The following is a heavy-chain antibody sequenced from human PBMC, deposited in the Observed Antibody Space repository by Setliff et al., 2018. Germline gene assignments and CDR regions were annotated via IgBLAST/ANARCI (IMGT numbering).Heavy chain of an antibody. CDR3: AREVGTSTSSDAFDV. V-gene: IGHV4-30-4*08. CDR1: GDSISSGDYF. J-gene: IGHJ3*01. D-gene: IGHD1-26*01. CDR2: IYHSGSA. Sequence: PSETLSLTCTVPGDSISSGDYFWSWIRQPPGKGLEWIAYIYHSGSAYYNPSLKSRVTMSVDTSKNQFSLHLTSVTAADTAVYYCAREVGTSTSSDAFDVWGQGMMVTVS.